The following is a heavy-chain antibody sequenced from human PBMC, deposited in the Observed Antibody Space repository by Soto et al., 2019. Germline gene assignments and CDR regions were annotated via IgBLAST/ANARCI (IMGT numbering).Heavy chain of an antibody. D-gene: IGHD5-18*01. J-gene: IGHJ4*02. Sequence: EVQLLESGGGLVQPGGSLRLSCAASGFIFSNYAMSWVRQAPGKGLEWVSAISGNAGTRWYADSVKGRFTISRDNSKNTLYLQMNSLRAEDTAVYYSAKDGYTHGQPDYGGQGTLVTVSS. CDR3: AKDGYTHGQPDY. CDR2: ISGNAGTR. V-gene: IGHV3-23*01. CDR1: GFIFSNYA.